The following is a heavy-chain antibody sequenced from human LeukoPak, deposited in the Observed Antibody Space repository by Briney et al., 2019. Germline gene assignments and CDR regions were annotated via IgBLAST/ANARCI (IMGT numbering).Heavy chain of an antibody. J-gene: IGHJ4*02. CDR3: ARDARYCSGGSCYFDY. V-gene: IGHV3-48*01. CDR1: GFTFSSYS. CDR2: ISSSSSTI. D-gene: IGHD2-15*01. Sequence: PGGSLRLSCAASGFTFSSYSMNWVRQAPGKGLEWVSYISSSSSTIYYADSVKGRFTISRDNAKNSLYLQMNSLRAEDTAVYYCARDARYCSGGSCYFDYWGQGTLVTVSS.